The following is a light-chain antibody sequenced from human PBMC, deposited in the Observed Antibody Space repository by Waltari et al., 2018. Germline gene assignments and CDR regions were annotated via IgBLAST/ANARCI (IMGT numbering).Light chain of an antibody. J-gene: IGLJ3*02. Sequence: QSVLSQPPSASGTPGQRATIPCSGSSSNIGNNYVYWYQQPPGTAPKLLINSNNQRPSGVPDRFSCSKSGTSASLAINGLRSEDEADYYCATWDDSLRMVFGGGTELTVL. V-gene: IGLV1-47*01. CDR3: ATWDDSLRMV. CDR1: SSNIGNNY. CDR2: SNN.